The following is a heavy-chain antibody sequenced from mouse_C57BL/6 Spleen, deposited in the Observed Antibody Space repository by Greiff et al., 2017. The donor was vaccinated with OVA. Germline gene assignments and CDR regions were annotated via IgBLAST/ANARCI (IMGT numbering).Heavy chain of an antibody. CDR3: ARWGTTVVGAMDY. Sequence: QVQLQQSGAELVRPGTSVKVSCKASGYAFTNYLIEWVKQRPGQGLEWIGVINPGSGGTNYNEKFKGKATLTADKSSSTAYMQLSSLTSEDSADYFCARWGTTVVGAMDYWGQGTSVTVSS. D-gene: IGHD1-1*01. V-gene: IGHV1-54*01. CDR1: GYAFTNYL. J-gene: IGHJ4*01. CDR2: INPGSGGT.